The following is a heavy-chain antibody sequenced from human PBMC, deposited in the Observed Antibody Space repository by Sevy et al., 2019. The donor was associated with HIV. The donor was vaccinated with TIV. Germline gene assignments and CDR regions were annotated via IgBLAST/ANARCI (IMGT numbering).Heavy chain of an antibody. CDR2: IYFTGNT. J-gene: IGHJ4*02. V-gene: IGHV4-59*01. CDR1: GGSISSYF. Sequence: SETLSLTCSVSGGSISSYFWTWVRQSPGKGLEWIGNIYFTGNTDYSPSLKSRVTLSLDTSKSQFSLTLKSVTAADTAIYFCSRDFSTRPGVLGYRGQGTLVTVSS. D-gene: IGHD6-6*01. CDR3: SRDFSTRPGVLGY.